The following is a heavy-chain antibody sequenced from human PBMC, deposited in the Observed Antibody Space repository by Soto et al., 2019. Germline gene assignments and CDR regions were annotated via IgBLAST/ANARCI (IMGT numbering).Heavy chain of an antibody. D-gene: IGHD1-1*01. CDR1: GFTFSNAW. V-gene: IGHV3-15*01. Sequence: EVQLVESGGGLVKPGGSLRLSCAASGFTFSNAWMSWVRQAPGKGLEWVGRIKSKTDGGTTDYAAPVKGRFTISRDDSKNTLYLQMNSLKTEDTAVYYCTTAPVHIPYSYYYMDVWGKGTTVTVSS. CDR2: IKSKTDGGTT. CDR3: TTAPVHIPYSYYYMDV. J-gene: IGHJ6*03.